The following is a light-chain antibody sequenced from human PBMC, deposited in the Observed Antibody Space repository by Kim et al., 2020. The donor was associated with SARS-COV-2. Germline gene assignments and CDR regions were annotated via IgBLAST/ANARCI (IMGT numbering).Light chain of an antibody. CDR2: KAS. V-gene: IGKV1-5*03. CDR1: QSIRNW. Sequence: DIQMTQSPSTLSASVGDRVTITCRASQSIRNWLAWYQQKPGKAPKLLIYKASTLESGVPSRFGGSGSGTEFTLTINSLQPDDFATSYCQQYYSYRTFGQGTKVDIK. J-gene: IGKJ1*01. CDR3: QQYYSYRT.